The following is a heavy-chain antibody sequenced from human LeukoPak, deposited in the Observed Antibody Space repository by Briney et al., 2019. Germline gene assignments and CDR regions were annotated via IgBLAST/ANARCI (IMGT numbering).Heavy chain of an antibody. Sequence: SETLSLTCAVYGGSFSGYYWSWIRQPPGKGLEWIGEINHRGSTNYNPSLKSRVTISVDTSKNQFSLKLSSVTAADTAVYYCARTRLGDYIWGSYRNYPSAYYFDYWGQGTLVTVSS. V-gene: IGHV4-34*01. CDR3: ARTRLGDYIWGSYRNYPSAYYFDY. D-gene: IGHD3-16*02. CDR2: INHRGST. J-gene: IGHJ4*02. CDR1: GGSFSGYY.